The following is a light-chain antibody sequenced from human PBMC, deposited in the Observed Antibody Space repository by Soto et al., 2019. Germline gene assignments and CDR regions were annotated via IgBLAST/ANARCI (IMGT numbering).Light chain of an antibody. Sequence: EIVLTQSPGTLSLSPGERATLSCRASQSVSSNYLAWYQQKPGQAPRLLIYGASSRATGISDKFSGSGSGTDFTLTISRLEPEEFAVYYCQQYDSSPWTFGQGTKVEIK. CDR3: QQYDSSPWT. J-gene: IGKJ1*01. CDR2: GAS. CDR1: QSVSSNY. V-gene: IGKV3-20*01.